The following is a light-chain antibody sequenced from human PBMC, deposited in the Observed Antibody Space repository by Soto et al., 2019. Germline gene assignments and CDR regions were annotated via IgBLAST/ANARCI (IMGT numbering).Light chain of an antibody. CDR2: KAS. CDR3: QPYNSYWT. J-gene: IGKJ1*01. CDR1: QSINSW. Sequence: DIQMTQSPSTLSASVGDRVTITCRASQSINSWLAWYQQKPGKAPNLLIYKASSLESGVPSRFSGSGSGTEFTLTISSLQPEDFATYYCQPYNSYWTFGQGTKVEIK. V-gene: IGKV1-5*03.